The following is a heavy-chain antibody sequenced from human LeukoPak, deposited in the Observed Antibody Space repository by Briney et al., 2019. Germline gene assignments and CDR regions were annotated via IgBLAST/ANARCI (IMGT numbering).Heavy chain of an antibody. Sequence: GGSLRLSCTASGFTFGDYAMSWFRQAPGKGLEWVGFIRSKAYGGTTEYAASVKGRFTISRDDSKSIAYLQMNSLKTEDTAVYYCTRVISRLTIFGVVIEGAVDYWGQGTLVTVSS. CDR2: IRSKAYGGTT. CDR3: TRVISRLTIFGVVIEGAVDY. V-gene: IGHV3-49*03. J-gene: IGHJ4*02. CDR1: GFTFGDYA. D-gene: IGHD3-3*01.